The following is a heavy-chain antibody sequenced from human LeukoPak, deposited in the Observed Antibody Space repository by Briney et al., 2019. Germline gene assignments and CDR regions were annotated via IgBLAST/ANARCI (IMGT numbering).Heavy chain of an antibody. CDR2: MNPNSGNT. CDR1: GYTFTGYY. D-gene: IGHD3-10*01. Sequence: GASVKVSCKASGYTFTGYYMHWVRQAPGQGLEWMGWMNPNSGNTGYAQKFQGRVTMTRNTSISTAYMELSSLRSEDTAVYYCARGRRTMVRGRPTGQDYWGQGTLVTVSS. V-gene: IGHV1-8*02. J-gene: IGHJ4*02. CDR3: ARGRRTMVRGRPTGQDY.